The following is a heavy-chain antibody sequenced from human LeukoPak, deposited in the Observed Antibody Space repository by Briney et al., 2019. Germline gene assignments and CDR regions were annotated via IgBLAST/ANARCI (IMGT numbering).Heavy chain of an antibody. CDR2: IYYSGST. Sequence: PSETLSLTCTVSGGSIRSYYWSWIRQPPGKGLEWIGYIYYSGSTNYNPSLKSRVTISVDTSKNQFSLKLSSVTAADTAVYYCARAEYYYDSSGRDYYFDYWGQGTLVTVSS. D-gene: IGHD3-22*01. J-gene: IGHJ4*02. CDR3: ARAEYYYDSSGRDYYFDY. V-gene: IGHV4-59*01. CDR1: GGSIRSYY.